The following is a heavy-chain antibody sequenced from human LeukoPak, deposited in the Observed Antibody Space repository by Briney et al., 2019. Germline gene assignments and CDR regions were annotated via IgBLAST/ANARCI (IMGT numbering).Heavy chain of an antibody. J-gene: IGHJ5*02. CDR3: AKEGSNYDFWSGYYDNWFDP. CDR1: GFTFSDHW. CDR2: INPDGTTT. D-gene: IGHD3-3*01. Sequence: GGSLRLSCAASGFTFSDHWMSWVRQAPGKGLDWVANINPDGTTTRYVYSVRGRFTISRDNVRSSLYLQMNSLRAEDTAVYYCAKEGSNYDFWSGYYDNWFDPWGQGTLVTVSS. V-gene: IGHV3-7*03.